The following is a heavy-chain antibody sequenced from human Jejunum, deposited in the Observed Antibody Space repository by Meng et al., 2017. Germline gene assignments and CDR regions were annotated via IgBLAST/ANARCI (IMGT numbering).Heavy chain of an antibody. CDR3: ARDFCSGGSCYYFDY. J-gene: IGHJ4*02. V-gene: IGHV1-2*06. CDR1: GYTFTAYY. D-gene: IGHD2-15*01. CDR2: INPNSGAA. Sequence: ASVKVSCKVSGYTFTAYYLHWVRQAPGQGLEWMGRINPNSGAADYAQKFQGRVTMTRDTSINTAYMELSSLRSDDTAVYYCARDFCSGGSCYYFDYWGQGPLVTVSS.